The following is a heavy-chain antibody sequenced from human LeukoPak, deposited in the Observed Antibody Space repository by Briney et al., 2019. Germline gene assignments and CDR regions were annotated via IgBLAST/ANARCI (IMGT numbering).Heavy chain of an antibody. CDR2: ISSTSSYI. CDR1: GFTFNTYS. D-gene: IGHD3-3*01. Sequence: GGSLRLSCAASGFTFNTYSMDWVRQAPGKGLEWVSSISSTSSYIYYADSVKGRFTISRDNAKSSLYLQMNSLRAEDTAVYYCAKRASTDFWSGYYTWFDPWGQGTLVTVSS. V-gene: IGHV3-21*01. J-gene: IGHJ5*02. CDR3: AKRASTDFWSGYYTWFDP.